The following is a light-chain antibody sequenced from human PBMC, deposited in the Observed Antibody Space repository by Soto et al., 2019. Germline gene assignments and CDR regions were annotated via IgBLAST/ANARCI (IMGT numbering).Light chain of an antibody. CDR3: LQNYYSFRT. CDR2: GAS. Sequence: AIQLTQSPSSLSASVRDRVTITCRASQGIAKDLGWYQQKPGKAPRLLIFGASFLQSGVPSRFSGSGSGTDFTLTINGLQPEDFATYYCLQNYYSFRTFGQGTKVEIK. J-gene: IGKJ1*01. V-gene: IGKV1-6*01. CDR1: QGIAKD.